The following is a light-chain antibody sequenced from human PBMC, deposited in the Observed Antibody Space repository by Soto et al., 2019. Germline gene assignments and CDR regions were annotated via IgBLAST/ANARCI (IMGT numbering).Light chain of an antibody. CDR2: EVT. CDR3: ASYGGNNNLV. CDR1: SSDVGGYAY. V-gene: IGLV2-8*01. J-gene: IGLJ3*02. Sequence: QPVLTQPPSASGSPGQSVTISCTGSSSDVGGYAYVSWYQQHPGKAPKILIYEVTKRPPGVPDRFSGARSGNTASLTVSGLLPEDEANYFCASYGGNNNLVFGGGTQLTVL.